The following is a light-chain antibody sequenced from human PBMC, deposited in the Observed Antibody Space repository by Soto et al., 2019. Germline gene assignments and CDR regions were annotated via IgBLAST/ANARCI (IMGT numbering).Light chain of an antibody. Sequence: QSVLTQPPSASGSPGQSVTISCTGTSSDVGGYNYVSWYQQHPGKAPKLMIYEVSKRPSGVPDRFSVSKSGNTASLTVSGLQAEDEADYYCSSYAGSILYVFGTGTKVTVL. CDR2: EVS. V-gene: IGLV2-8*01. CDR1: SSDVGGYNY. J-gene: IGLJ1*01. CDR3: SSYAGSILYV.